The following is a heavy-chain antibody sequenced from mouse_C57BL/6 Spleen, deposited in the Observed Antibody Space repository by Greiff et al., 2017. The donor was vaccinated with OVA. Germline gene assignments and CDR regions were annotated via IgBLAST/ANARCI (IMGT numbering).Heavy chain of an antibody. CDR2: IYPGSGST. D-gene: IGHD1-1*01. J-gene: IGHJ4*01. V-gene: IGHV1-55*01. CDR1: GYTFTSYW. CDR3: ARITTDYAMDY. Sequence: VQLQPPWAELVKPVASVKMSCKASGYTFTSYWLPWVKQRPGHGLAWIGDIYPGSGSTNYNEKFKSKATLTVDTSSSTAYMKLSSLTSEDSAVYYCARITTDYAMDYWGQGTSVTVST.